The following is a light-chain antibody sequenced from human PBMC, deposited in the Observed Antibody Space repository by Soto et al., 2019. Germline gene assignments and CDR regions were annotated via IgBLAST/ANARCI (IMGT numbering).Light chain of an antibody. Sequence: DIQMTQSPSSLSASVGDRVTITCRASQSISRNLNWYQHKPGKAPKLLIYAASSLQNGVPSRFSGGGSGTEFPLSSSSLQPEDFGTYYGQQSYTTASITFDQGTPLEIK. CDR1: QSISRN. V-gene: IGKV1-39*01. CDR3: QQSYTTASIT. J-gene: IGKJ5*01. CDR2: AAS.